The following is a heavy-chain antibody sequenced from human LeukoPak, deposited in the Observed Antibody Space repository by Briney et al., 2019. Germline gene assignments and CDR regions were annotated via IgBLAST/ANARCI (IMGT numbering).Heavy chain of an antibody. CDR3: ARHNRIAVAVGNWFDP. CDR2: IYYSGST. Sequence: PSETLSLTCTVSGGSISSSSYYWGWIRQPPGKGLEWIGNIYYSGSTYYNPSLKSRVTISVDTSKKQFSLKLSSVTAADTAVYYSARHNRIAVAVGNWFDPWGQGTLVTVSS. CDR1: GGSISSSSYY. J-gene: IGHJ5*02. V-gene: IGHV4-39*01. D-gene: IGHD6-19*01.